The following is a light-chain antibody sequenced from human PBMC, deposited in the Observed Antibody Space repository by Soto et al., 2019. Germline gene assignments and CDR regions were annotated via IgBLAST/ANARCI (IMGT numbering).Light chain of an antibody. CDR1: SSDIGAYNF. Sequence: QYALTQPASVSGSPGQSITISCTGTSSDIGAYNFVSWYQQHPGKAPKLMLYDVNIRPSGVSNRFSGSKSGNTASLTISGLQAVDEADYYCTSWTTSTTMIFGGGTKVTVL. CDR3: TSWTTSTTMI. V-gene: IGLV2-14*03. J-gene: IGLJ2*01. CDR2: DVN.